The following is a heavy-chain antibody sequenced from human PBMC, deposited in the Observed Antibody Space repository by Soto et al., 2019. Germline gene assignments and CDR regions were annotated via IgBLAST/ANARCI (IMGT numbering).Heavy chain of an antibody. J-gene: IGHJ5*02. Sequence: QVQLQESGPGLVKPSQTLSLTCTVSGVSISSGGYYWSCIRQHPGKALEWIGYIYSSGSTYYPASLKSRVTISVDTSKNQISLKLSSVTAADTAVYYWAGSVDPWGQGTLVTVSS. CDR1: GVSISSGGYY. CDR3: AGSVDP. CDR2: IYSSGST. V-gene: IGHV4-31*03.